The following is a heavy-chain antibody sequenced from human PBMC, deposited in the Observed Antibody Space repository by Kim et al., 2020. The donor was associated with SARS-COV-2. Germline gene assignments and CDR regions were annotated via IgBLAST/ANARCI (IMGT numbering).Heavy chain of an antibody. CDR2: ISGDGSSK. Sequence: GGSLRLSCAASRFTFSRFWIHWVRQGPGKGLEWVSGISGDGSSKSDADSVKGRFTISRDNAKNTVYLQMNSLRAEDTAIYFCARDLRSVSADYYFDYWGQGILVSVSS. CDR1: RFTFSRFW. D-gene: IGHD3-3*01. CDR3: ARDLRSVSADYYFDY. V-gene: IGHV3-74*03. J-gene: IGHJ4*02.